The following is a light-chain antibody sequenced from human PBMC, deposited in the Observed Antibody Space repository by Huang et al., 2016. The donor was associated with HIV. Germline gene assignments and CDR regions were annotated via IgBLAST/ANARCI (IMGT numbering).Light chain of an antibody. J-gene: IGKJ2*01. Sequence: EIVMTQSPATLSVSPGERATLSCRASQIVDSNLAWYKLKPDDAPRLVIYAASTRATGIPPRFSGSWSGTEFTLTITSLQSEDFAFYCCQQYYNWPPRYTFGQGTKLEIK. CDR1: QIVDSN. V-gene: IGKV3-15*01. CDR3: QQYYNWPPRYT. CDR2: AAS.